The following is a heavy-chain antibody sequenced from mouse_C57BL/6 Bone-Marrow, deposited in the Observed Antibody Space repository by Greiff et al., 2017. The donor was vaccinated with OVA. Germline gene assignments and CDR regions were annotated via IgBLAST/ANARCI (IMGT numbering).Heavy chain of an antibody. J-gene: IGHJ1*03. Sequence: EVQVVESGPGLVKPSQSLSLTCSVTGYSITSGYYWNLIRQFPGNKLEWMGYISYDGSNNYNPSLKNRISITRDTSKNQFFLKLNSVTTEDTATYYCARESYWYFDVWGTGTTVTVSS. V-gene: IGHV3-6*01. CDR3: ARESYWYFDV. CDR2: ISYDGSN. CDR1: GYSITSGYY.